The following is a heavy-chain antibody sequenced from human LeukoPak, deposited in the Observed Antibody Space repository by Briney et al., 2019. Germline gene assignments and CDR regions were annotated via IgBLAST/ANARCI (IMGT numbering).Heavy chain of an antibody. CDR2: IKQDGSEK. J-gene: IGHJ4*02. Sequence: PGGSLRLSCAASGFTFSSYWMSWVRQAPGKGLEWVANIKQDGSEKYYVDSVKGRFTISRDNAKNSLYLQMSSLRAEDTAVYYCARDTYVSSGYYAHLDYWGQGTLVTVSS. CDR1: GFTFSSYW. V-gene: IGHV3-7*01. D-gene: IGHD3-22*01. CDR3: ARDTYVSSGYYAHLDY.